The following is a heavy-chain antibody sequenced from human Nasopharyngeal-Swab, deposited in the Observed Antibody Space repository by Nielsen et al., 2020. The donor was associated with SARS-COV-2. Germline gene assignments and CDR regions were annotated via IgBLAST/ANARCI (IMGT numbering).Heavy chain of an antibody. D-gene: IGHD3-10*01. CDR3: AREITMVRGVMLDY. V-gene: IGHV3-30*03. CDR1: GFTFSSYG. J-gene: IGHJ4*02. CDR2: ISYDGSNK. Sequence: GESLKISCAASGFTFSSYGMHWVRQAPGKGLEWVAVISYDGSNKYYADSVKGRFTISRDNSKNTLYLQMNSLRAEDTAVYYCAREITMVRGVMLDYWGQGTLVTVSS.